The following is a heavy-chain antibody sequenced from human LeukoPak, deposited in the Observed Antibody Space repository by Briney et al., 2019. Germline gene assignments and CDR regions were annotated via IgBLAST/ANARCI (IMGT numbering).Heavy chain of an antibody. J-gene: IGHJ4*02. Sequence: ASVKVSCKASGYTFTSYFMHWVRQDPGQGLEWMGLVNPSGGSTNYAQKFQGRVTMTRDMSTSTVFMELDSLRSEDTAVYYCARGPGDLGDYWGQGTLVTVSS. CDR1: GYTFTSYF. V-gene: IGHV1-46*01. CDR3: ARGPGDLGDY. CDR2: VNPSGGST. D-gene: IGHD7-27*01.